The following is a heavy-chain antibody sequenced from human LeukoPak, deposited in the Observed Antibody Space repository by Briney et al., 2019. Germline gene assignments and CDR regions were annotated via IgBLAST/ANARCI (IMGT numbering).Heavy chain of an antibody. D-gene: IGHD3-22*01. Sequence: GGSLRLSCAASGFSFSNYAMNWVRQAPGKRLEWVSSIDGSSSHIYYADSVKGRFTISRDNTKSSLYLQMNSLRAEDTAVYYCARDLDVSYYYDSSGYPRTNYYYYGMDVWGQGTTVTVSS. V-gene: IGHV3-21*01. CDR2: IDGSSSHI. J-gene: IGHJ6*02. CDR1: GFSFSNYA. CDR3: ARDLDVSYYYDSSGYPRTNYYYYGMDV.